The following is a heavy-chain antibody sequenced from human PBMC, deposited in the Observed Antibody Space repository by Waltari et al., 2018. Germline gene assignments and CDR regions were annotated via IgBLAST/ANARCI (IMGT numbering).Heavy chain of an antibody. CDR1: VLTFSSLW. D-gene: IGHD6-13*01. V-gene: IGHV3-7*01. J-gene: IGHJ4*02. CDR2: IKQDGSEK. Sequence: EVQLVESGGGLVKPGGSLRLSCAASVLTFSSLWMSWVRQAPGKGLEWVANIKQDGSEKYYVDSVKGRFTISRDNAKNSLFLQMNSLRAEDTAVYYCARAPYSSSWYWDYWGQGTLVTVSS. CDR3: ARAPYSSSWYWDY.